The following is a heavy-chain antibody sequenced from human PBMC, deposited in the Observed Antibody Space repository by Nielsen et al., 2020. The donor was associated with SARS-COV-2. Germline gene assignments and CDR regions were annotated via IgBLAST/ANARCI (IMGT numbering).Heavy chain of an antibody. CDR3: AKDTIEREWELLLHYYYGMDV. CDR1: GFTFSSYA. V-gene: IGHV3-23*01. J-gene: IGHJ6*02. CDR2: ISGSGGST. Sequence: GGSLRLSCAVSGFTFSSYAMSWVRQAPGKGLEWVSAISGSGGSTYYADSVKGRFTISRDNSKNTLYLQMNSLRAEDTAVYYCAKDTIEREWELLLHYYYGMDVWGQGTTVTVSS. D-gene: IGHD1-26*01.